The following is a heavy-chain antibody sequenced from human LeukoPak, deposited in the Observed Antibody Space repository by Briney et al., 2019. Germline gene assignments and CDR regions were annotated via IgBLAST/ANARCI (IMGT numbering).Heavy chain of an antibody. CDR2: IKYDGTEK. CDR3: AKASSHEDYQHPFFYYYSMDV. V-gene: IGHV3-7*03. J-gene: IGHJ6*03. D-gene: IGHD2-2*01. CDR1: GLNHKFW. Sequence: GGSLRLSCAASGLNHKFWMSWVRQAPGRGLQWVANIKYDGTEKNYVESVRGRFTISRDNSKNTLYLQMNSLRAEDTAVYYCAKASSHEDYQHPFFYYYSMDVWGKGTTVTVSS.